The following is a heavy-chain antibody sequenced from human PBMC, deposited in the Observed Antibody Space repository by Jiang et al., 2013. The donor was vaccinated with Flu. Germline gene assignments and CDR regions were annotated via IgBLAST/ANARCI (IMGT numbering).Heavy chain of an antibody. CDR1: GYTFTSYG. V-gene: IGHV1-18*04. CDR2: ISAYNGNT. J-gene: IGHJ6*02. CDR3: ARPINYDFWSGYYPNYYYGMDV. D-gene: IGHD3-3*01. Sequence: SGAEVKKPGASVKVSCKASGYTFTSYGISWVRQAPGQGLEWMGWISAYNGNTNYAQKLQGRVTMTTDTSTSTAYMELRSLRSDDTAVYYCARPINYDFWSGYYPNYYYGMDVWGQGTTVTVSS.